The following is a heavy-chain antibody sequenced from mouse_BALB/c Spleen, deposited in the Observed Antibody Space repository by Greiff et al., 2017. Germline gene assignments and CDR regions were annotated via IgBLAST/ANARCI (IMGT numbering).Heavy chain of an antibody. Sequence: QVQLQQSGPELVRPGVSVKISCKGSGYTFTDYAMHWVKQSHAKSLEWIGVISTYSGNTNYNQKFKGKATMTVDKSSSTAYMELARLTSEDSAIYYCSRGRVTSAWFAYRGQGTLVTVSA. V-gene: IGHV1-67*01. J-gene: IGHJ3*01. CDR3: SRGRVTSAWFAY. CDR2: ISTYSGNT. CDR1: GYTFTDYA. D-gene: IGHD2-2*01.